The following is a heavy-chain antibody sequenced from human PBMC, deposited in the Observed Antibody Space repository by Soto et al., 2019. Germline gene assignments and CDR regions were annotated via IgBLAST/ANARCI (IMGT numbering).Heavy chain of an antibody. CDR2: ISSNGGST. J-gene: IGHJ5*02. CDR1: GFTFRSYA. D-gene: IGHD3-10*01. Sequence: GGSLRLSCAASGFTFRSYAMHWVRQAPGKGLEYVSAISSNGGSTYYANSVKGRFTISRDNSKNTLYLQMGSLRAEDMAVYYCAREHTQAYGSGTYWFDPWGQGTLVTVSS. V-gene: IGHV3-64*01. CDR3: AREHTQAYGSGTYWFDP.